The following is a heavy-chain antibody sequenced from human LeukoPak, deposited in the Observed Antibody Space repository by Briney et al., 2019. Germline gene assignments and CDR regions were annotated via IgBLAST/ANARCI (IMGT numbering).Heavy chain of an antibody. CDR1: GYTFTDYY. CDR3: TRDLVGDYYFMDG. V-gene: IGHV1-46*03. Sequence: GASVKVSCKASGYTFTDYYMHWVRQAPGQGLEWMGIINPSGGNTRYAQKIQGRVTMTRDTSTSTVYMELSSLRSEDTAVYFCTRDLVGDYYFMDGGGEGTTVTVSS. D-gene: IGHD3-3*01. CDR2: INPSGGNT. J-gene: IGHJ6*03.